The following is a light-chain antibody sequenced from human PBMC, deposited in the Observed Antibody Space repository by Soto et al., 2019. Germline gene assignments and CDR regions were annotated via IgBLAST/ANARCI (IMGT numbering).Light chain of an antibody. CDR3: QQYGSSSWT. CDR1: QSVSSSY. CDR2: GAS. J-gene: IGKJ1*01. V-gene: IGKV3-20*01. Sequence: EIVLTQSPCTLSLSPGERATLSCRASQSVSSSYLAWYQQKPGQAPMLLIYGASSMASGIPERFSGSGSGTDFTLTISSLEPEDFAVYYCQQYGSSSWTFGQGTKVEIK.